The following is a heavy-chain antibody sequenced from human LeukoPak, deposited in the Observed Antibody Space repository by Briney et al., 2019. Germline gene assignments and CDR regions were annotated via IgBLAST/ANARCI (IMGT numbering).Heavy chain of an antibody. CDR2: ISYDRSTK. J-gene: IGHJ4*02. Sequence: GGSLRLSCVASGFTFSSYGMHWVRQAPGKGLEWLAVISYDRSTKYYGDSVKGRFTISRDNSENTLYLQMNSLRAEDTAVYYCAKAIRPQLTSNYFDDWGQGTLVTVSS. CDR3: AKAIRPQLTSNYFDD. CDR1: GFTFSSYG. D-gene: IGHD4-11*01. V-gene: IGHV3-30*18.